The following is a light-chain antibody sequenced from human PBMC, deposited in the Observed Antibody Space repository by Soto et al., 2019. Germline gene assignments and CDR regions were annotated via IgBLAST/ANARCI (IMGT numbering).Light chain of an antibody. CDR2: WAS. J-gene: IGKJ2*01. V-gene: IGKV4-1*01. CDR3: QQYYSTPYT. Sequence: DFVMTQTPDSLAVSLGERATINCKSSPSVLSSSNNKNYLAWYQQKPGQPPKLLIYWASTRDSGVPDRFSGSGCGTDFTLTISSLQAEDVAVYYCQQYYSTPYTFGPGTKLEIK. CDR1: PSVLSSSNNKNY.